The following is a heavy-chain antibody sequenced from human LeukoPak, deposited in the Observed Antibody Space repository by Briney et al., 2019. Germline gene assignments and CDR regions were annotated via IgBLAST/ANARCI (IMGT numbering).Heavy chain of an antibody. Sequence: AGGSLRLSCAASGFTFSSYSMNWVRQAPGKGLEWVSSISSSSSYIYYADSVKGRFTISRDNAKTSLYLQMNSLRAEDTAVYYCARDLWSGYYASAPWGQGTLVTVSS. V-gene: IGHV3-21*01. CDR3: ARDLWSGYYASAP. J-gene: IGHJ5*02. CDR2: ISSSSSYI. D-gene: IGHD3-3*01. CDR1: GFTFSSYS.